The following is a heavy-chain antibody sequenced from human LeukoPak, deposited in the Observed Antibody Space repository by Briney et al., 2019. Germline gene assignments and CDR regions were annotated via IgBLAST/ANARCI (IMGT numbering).Heavy chain of an antibody. CDR3: AKGKRYPDY. CDR2: IKHDGSEK. Sequence: GGSLRLSCAASGFTFSRHWMTWVRQAPGKGLEWVANIKHDGSEKNYVDSVKGRFTISRDNAKNSLYLQMDSLRVEDTAVYYCAKGKRYPDYWGQGTLVTVSS. CDR1: GFTFSRHW. J-gene: IGHJ4*02. V-gene: IGHV3-7*03. D-gene: IGHD1-1*01.